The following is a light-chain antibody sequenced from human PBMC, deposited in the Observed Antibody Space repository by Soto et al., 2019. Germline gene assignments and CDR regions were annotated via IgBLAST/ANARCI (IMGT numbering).Light chain of an antibody. CDR1: QSVKTS. CDR3: QQYNTYSPWA. Sequence: DIQMTQSPSTLSASVGDRVTITCRASQSVKTSLAWYQQKPGKAPKFLIYDASSLQSGVPSRFSGSGSGTEFTLTISSLQPNDFATYYCQQYNTYSPWAFGQGTKVDIK. CDR2: DAS. J-gene: IGKJ1*01. V-gene: IGKV1-5*01.